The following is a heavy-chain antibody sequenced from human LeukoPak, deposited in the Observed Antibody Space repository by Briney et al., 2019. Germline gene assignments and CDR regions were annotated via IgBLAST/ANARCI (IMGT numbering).Heavy chain of an antibody. D-gene: IGHD6-6*01. CDR2: MYDSEST. Sequence: SETLSLTCTVSGGSISSSYWSWIRQPAGKGLEWIGRMYDSESTNHNPSLKSRVTMSVDMSKNQFSLRLISVTAADTAVYYCARDADPYIAARLLFDYWGQGTLVTVHS. CDR1: GGSISSSY. J-gene: IGHJ4*02. CDR3: ARDADPYIAARLLFDY. V-gene: IGHV4-4*07.